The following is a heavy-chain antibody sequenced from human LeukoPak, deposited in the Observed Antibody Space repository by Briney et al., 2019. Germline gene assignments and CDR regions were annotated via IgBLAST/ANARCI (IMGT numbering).Heavy chain of an antibody. D-gene: IGHD6-19*01. J-gene: IGHJ4*02. CDR1: GGSINSHY. V-gene: IGHV4-59*08. Sequence: SETLSLTCTVSGGSINSHYWSWIRQPPGKGLQWIVDIYYSERTNYNPSLRSRVTISVDTSKNQLSLKLTSVLAADTAMYYCVRRDNTGWNYFDHWGQGILVTVSS. CDR2: IYYSERT. CDR3: VRRDNTGWNYFDH.